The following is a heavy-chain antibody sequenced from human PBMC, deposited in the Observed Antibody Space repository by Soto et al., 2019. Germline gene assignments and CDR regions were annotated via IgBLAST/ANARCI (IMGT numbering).Heavy chain of an antibody. CDR2: IIPIFGTA. D-gene: IGHD3-9*01. V-gene: IGHV1-69*13. J-gene: IGHJ3*02. CDR1: GGTFSSYA. CDR3: ATASTQINVLRYFTDAFDI. Sequence: SVKVSCKASGGTFSSYAISWVRQAPGQGLEWMGGIIPIFGTAHYAQKFQGRVTITADESTATAYMELSSLRSEDTAVYYCATASTQINVLRYFTDAFDIWGQGTMVTVSS.